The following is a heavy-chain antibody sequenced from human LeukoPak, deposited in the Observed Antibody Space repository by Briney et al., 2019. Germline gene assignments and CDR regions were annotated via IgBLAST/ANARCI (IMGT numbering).Heavy chain of an antibody. V-gene: IGHV4-39*07. Sequence: SETLSLTCSASGGSISSSSYYWGWIRQPPGKGLEWIGSIYYSGSTYYNPSLKSRVTISVDTSKNQFSLKLSSVTAADTAVYYCARGSNYYGSGSYNDAFDIWGQGTMVTVSS. J-gene: IGHJ3*02. CDR3: ARGSNYYGSGSYNDAFDI. CDR1: GGSISSSSYY. CDR2: IYYSGST. D-gene: IGHD3-10*01.